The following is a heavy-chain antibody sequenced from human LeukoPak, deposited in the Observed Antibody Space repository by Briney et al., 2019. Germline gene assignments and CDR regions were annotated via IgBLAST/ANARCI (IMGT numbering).Heavy chain of an antibody. CDR2: INPNSGGT. CDR3: AREDGLDYGDYSASIWYMDV. J-gene: IGHJ6*03. Sequence: ASVKVSCKASGYTFTGYYMHWVRQAPGQGLEWMGWINPNSGGTNYAQKFQGRVTMTRDTSISTAYMELSRLRSDDTAVYYCAREDGLDYGDYSASIWYMDVWGKGTTVTVSS. D-gene: IGHD4-17*01. V-gene: IGHV1-2*02. CDR1: GYTFTGYY.